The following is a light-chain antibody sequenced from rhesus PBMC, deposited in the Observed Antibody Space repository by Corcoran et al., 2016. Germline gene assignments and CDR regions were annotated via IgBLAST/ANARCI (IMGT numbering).Light chain of an antibody. J-gene: IGKJ2*01. CDR2: KVS. V-gene: IGKV2-58*03. CDR3: MQGTHWPYS. Sequence: DVVMTQSPLSLPVTPGQPASISCRSSQSLLHGNGNTYLSWFLQKPGQPPRRLIYKVSNRDSGVPDRFIGSGAGTDFKLKISRVEAEDVGVYYCMQGTHWPYSFGQGTKVEIK. CDR1: QSLLHGNGNTY.